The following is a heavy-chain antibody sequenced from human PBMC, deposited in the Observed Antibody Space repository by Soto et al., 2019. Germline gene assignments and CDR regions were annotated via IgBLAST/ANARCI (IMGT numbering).Heavy chain of an antibody. V-gene: IGHV5-51*01. CDR1: GYSFTSYW. Sequence: PGESLKISCKGSGYSFTSYWIGWVRQMPGKGLEWMGIIYPGDSDTRYSPSFQGQVTISADKSISTAYLQWSSLKASDTAMYYCATTVTTPSYYYYGMDVWGQGTTVTVSS. J-gene: IGHJ6*02. CDR3: ATTVTTPSYYYYGMDV. CDR2: IYPGDSDT. D-gene: IGHD4-17*01.